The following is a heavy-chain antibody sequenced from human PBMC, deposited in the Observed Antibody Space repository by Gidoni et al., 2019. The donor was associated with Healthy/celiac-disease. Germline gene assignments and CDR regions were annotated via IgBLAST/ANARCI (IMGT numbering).Heavy chain of an antibody. Sequence: VQLVESGGGVVQPWRSLRLSCAASGFTFSIYGMHWVRQAPGKGLEWVAVISYDGSNKYYADTVKGRFTISRDNSKNTLYMQMNSLRAEDTAVYYCAKEGEYYDFWSGYPYWGQGTLVTVSS. CDR2: ISYDGSNK. V-gene: IGHV3-30*18. D-gene: IGHD3-3*01. CDR3: AKEGEYYDFWSGYPY. J-gene: IGHJ4*02. CDR1: GFTFSIYG.